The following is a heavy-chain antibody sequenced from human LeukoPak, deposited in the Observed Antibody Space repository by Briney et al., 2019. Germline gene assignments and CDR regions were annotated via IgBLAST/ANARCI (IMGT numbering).Heavy chain of an antibody. CDR2: IYYSGST. CDR3: ATQGGISSGAVDI. D-gene: IGHD3-16*02. J-gene: IGHJ3*02. CDR1: GGFMSLIY. Sequence: SETLSLTCTVSGGFMSLIYWRLTRLPPGKGLEWIGYIYYSGSTDYNPSLKSRVSISVATSRNQFSLSLGSVTAADTVVYYCATQGGISSGAVDIWGQGTMVTVSS. V-gene: IGHV4-59*08.